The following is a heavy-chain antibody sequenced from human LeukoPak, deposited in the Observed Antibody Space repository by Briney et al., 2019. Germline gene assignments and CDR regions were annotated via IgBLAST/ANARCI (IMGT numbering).Heavy chain of an antibody. J-gene: IGHJ5*02. Sequence: SETLSLTCAVSGGSISSGGYSWSWIRQPPGKGLEWIGYIYYSGSTNYNPSLKSRVTISVDTSKNQFSLKLSSVTAADTAVYYCARDRKSGKLGKNWFDPWGQGTLVTVSS. D-gene: IGHD1-1*01. CDR1: GGSISSGGYS. V-gene: IGHV4-61*08. CDR2: IYYSGST. CDR3: ARDRKSGKLGKNWFDP.